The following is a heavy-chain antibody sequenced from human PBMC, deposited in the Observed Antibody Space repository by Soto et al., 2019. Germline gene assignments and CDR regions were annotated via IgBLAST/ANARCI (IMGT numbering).Heavy chain of an antibody. CDR1: GGSISSGGYY. J-gene: IGHJ4*02. CDR2: IYYSGGT. D-gene: IGHD3-10*01. CDR3: ARDSRKDLGFGECDYYDF. Sequence: QVQLQESGPGLVKPSQTLSLTCTVSGGSISSGGYYWSWIRQLPGKGLEWIGYIYYSGGTYYNPSLKSRVTISVDTPKNQFSLKLSSVTAADTAVYYCARDSRKDLGFGECDYYDFWGQGTLVTVSS. V-gene: IGHV4-31*03.